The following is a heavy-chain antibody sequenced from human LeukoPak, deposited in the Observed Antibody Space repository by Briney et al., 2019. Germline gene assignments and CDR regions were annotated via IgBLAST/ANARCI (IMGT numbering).Heavy chain of an antibody. CDR1: GLTVCSYG. D-gene: IGHD3-10*01. CDR3: AIRWYYGSGYGMDV. Sequence: WGSLTLSCAASGLTVCSYGMHWDRQAPGQGLEWVSPISGSGGSTCYADSVKGRFTISRENSKNTLYLQMNSMRAEDTAGYCCAIRWYYGSGYGMDVWGQGTTVTVSS. J-gene: IGHJ6*02. CDR2: ISGSGGST. V-gene: IGHV3-23*01.